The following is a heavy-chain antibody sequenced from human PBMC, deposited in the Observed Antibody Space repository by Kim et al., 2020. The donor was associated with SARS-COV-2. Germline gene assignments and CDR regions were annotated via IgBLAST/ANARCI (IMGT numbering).Heavy chain of an antibody. CDR3: ARLSKSWYYFDY. CDR2: DA. J-gene: IGHJ4*02. Sequence: DAPYSPSFQGQVTISADKSVGTAYLQWSSLKASETAIYYCARLSKSWYYFDYWGQGTLVTVSS. D-gene: IGHD6-13*01. V-gene: IGHV5-51*01.